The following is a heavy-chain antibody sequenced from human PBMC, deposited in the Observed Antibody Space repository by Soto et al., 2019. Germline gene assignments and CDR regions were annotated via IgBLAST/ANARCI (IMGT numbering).Heavy chain of an antibody. CDR1: GFTFGDRY. J-gene: IGHJ4*02. CDR3: VRDGSTGWHFDS. D-gene: IGHD6-19*01. CDR2: ISSSGFTI. Sequence: QGQLVESGGDLVRPGGSLRLSCATSGFTFGDRYMSWIRQAPGKGLEWVSYISSSGFTIYYADSVKGRFTISRDNANDSLYLQMNSLRAEDTAVYYCVRDGSTGWHFDSWGQGTLVTVSS. V-gene: IGHV3-11*04.